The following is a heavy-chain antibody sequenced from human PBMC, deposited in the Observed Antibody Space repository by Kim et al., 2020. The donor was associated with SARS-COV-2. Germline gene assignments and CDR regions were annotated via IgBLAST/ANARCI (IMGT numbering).Heavy chain of an antibody. Sequence: GGSLRLSCAASGFTFSSYGMHWVRQAPGKGLEWVAVIWYDGSNKYYADSVKGRFTISRDNSKNTLYLQMNSLRAEDTAVYYCARASDYGDYDWYFDLWGRGTLVTVSS. J-gene: IGHJ2*01. CDR2: IWYDGSNK. CDR1: GFTFSSYG. V-gene: IGHV3-33*01. CDR3: ARASDYGDYDWYFDL. D-gene: IGHD4-17*01.